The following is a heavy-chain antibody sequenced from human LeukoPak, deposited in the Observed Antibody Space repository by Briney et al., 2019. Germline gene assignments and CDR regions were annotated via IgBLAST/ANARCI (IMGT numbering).Heavy chain of an antibody. CDR2: IYTTGST. CDR3: AREGAEVRGVLFKYYFDY. Sequence: SETLSLTCTVSGGSISSYYWSWIRQPAAKGLEWIGRIYTTGSTNYNHSLKSRVTISVDTYKNQFSLKLTSVTAADTAVYYCAREGAEVRGVLFKYYFDYWGQGALVTVSS. J-gene: IGHJ4*02. D-gene: IGHD3-10*01. V-gene: IGHV4-4*07. CDR1: GGSISSYY.